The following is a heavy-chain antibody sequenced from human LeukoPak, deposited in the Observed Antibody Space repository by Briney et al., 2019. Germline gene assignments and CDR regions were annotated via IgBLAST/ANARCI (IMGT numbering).Heavy chain of an antibody. CDR1: GITFSSYS. J-gene: IGHJ4*02. CDR2: ISSSSSYS. D-gene: IGHD2-21*01. CDR3: ATSVI. Sequence: GGSLRLSCAGSGITFSSYSMNWVRQAPGKGLEWVSSISSSSSYSYYADSARGRFTISRDNAKNSLYLQMNSLRDEDTAVYYCATSVIRGQGTLVTVSS. V-gene: IGHV3-21*01.